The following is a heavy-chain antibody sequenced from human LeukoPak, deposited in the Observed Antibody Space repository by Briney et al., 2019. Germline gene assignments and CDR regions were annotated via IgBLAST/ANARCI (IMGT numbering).Heavy chain of an antibody. CDR3: ATLTTVVTPSYFDH. Sequence: SETLSLTCTVSGGSISSYYWSWIRQPPGKGLEWIGYIYYSGGTNSNPSLKSRVTISVDTSKNQFSLKLTSVTAADTAVYYCATLTTVVTPSYFDHWGQGTQVTVSS. J-gene: IGHJ4*02. D-gene: IGHD4-23*01. CDR2: IYYSGGT. V-gene: IGHV4-59*08. CDR1: GGSISSYY.